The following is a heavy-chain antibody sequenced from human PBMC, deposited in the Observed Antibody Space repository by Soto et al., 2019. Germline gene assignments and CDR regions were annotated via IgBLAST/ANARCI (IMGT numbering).Heavy chain of an antibody. CDR3: ARDLWVEPELYYYGMDV. CDR1: GDSISSADYY. V-gene: IGHV4-30-4*01. Sequence: QVQLQESGPGLVRPSQTLSLTCTVSGDSISSADYYWSWIRQTPGKGLEWIGHIFYSGTTYYNPSLQSRLTISVDTSKNHFSLRLTSVTAADTAVYYCARDLWVEPELYYYGMDVWGQGPTVTVSS. J-gene: IGHJ6*02. CDR2: IFYSGTT. D-gene: IGHD1-1*01.